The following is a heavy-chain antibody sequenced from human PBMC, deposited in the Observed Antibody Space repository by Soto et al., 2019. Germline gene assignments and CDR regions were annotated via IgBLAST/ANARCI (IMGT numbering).Heavy chain of an antibody. CDR1: GGTFSSYA. D-gene: IGHD3-22*01. CDR2: IIPIFCTA. V-gene: IGHV1-69*13. Sequence: SVKVSCKASGGTFSSYAISWVRQAPGQGLEWMGGIIPIFCTANYAQKFQGRVTITADEYTCTAYMELSSLRSGDTAVYYCARVTMIVDNRGCLNYWGQGTLVTVSS. J-gene: IGHJ4*02. CDR3: ARVTMIVDNRGCLNY.